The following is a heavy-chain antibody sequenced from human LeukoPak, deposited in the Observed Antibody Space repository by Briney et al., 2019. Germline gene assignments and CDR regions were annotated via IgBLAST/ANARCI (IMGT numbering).Heavy chain of an antibody. CDR1: GYTFTGYY. CDR3: ARDNPGYRGYDLGYYYGMDV. J-gene: IGHJ6*02. V-gene: IGHV1-2*02. CDR2: INPNSGGT. Sequence: ASVKVSCKASGYTFTGYYMHWVRQAPGQGLEWMGWINPNSGGTNYAQKFQGRVTMTRDTSISTAYMELSRLRSEGKAADFCARDNPGYRGYDLGYYYGMDVWGQGTTVTVSS. D-gene: IGHD5-12*01.